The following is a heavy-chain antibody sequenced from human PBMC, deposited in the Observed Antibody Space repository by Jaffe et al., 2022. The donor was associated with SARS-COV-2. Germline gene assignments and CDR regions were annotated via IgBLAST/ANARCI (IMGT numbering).Heavy chain of an antibody. Sequence: EVQLLDSGGGLVQPGGSLRLSCAGSGFTFRSYDMMWVRQAPGEGLEWVSTITDSGVVTYYADSVKGRFTISRDNSQNTLYLQMNSLRAEDTALYYCARRYCSGFNCAFLAHWGQGTLVTVSS. V-gene: IGHV3-23*01. CDR1: GFTFRSYD. CDR2: ITDSGVVT. D-gene: IGHD2-15*01. J-gene: IGHJ4*02. CDR3: ARRYCSGFNCAFLAH.